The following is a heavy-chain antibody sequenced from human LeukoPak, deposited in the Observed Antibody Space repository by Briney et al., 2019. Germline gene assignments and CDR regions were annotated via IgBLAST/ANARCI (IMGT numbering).Heavy chain of an antibody. J-gene: IGHJ5*02. Sequence: SVKVSCKVSGYTLTELSMHWVRQAPGQGLEWMGGIIPIFGTANYAQKFQGRVTITADESTSTAYMELSSLRSEDTAVYYCARVLGIAAAGTGSGWFDPWGQGTLVTVSS. V-gene: IGHV1-69*13. CDR1: GYTLTELS. D-gene: IGHD6-13*01. CDR3: ARVLGIAAAGTGSGWFDP. CDR2: IIPIFGTA.